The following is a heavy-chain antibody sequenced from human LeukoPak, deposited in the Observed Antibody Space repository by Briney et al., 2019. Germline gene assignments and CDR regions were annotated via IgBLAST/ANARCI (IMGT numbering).Heavy chain of an antibody. Sequence: PGGSLRLSCAASGFTFSGYEMNWVRQAPGKGLEWISYICGRGKTIYYADSVKGRFTISRDISKNTLYLQMNSLRAEDTAMYYCARLGFVVPAVIFDYWGQGTLVTVSS. CDR3: ARLGFVVPAVIFDY. D-gene: IGHD2-2*02. CDR2: ICGRGKTI. V-gene: IGHV3-48*03. J-gene: IGHJ4*02. CDR1: GFTFSGYE.